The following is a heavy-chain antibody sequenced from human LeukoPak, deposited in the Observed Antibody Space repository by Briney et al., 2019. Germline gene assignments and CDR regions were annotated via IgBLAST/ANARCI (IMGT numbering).Heavy chain of an antibody. Sequence: GGSLRLSCAASGFIFSNYGMTWVRQAPGKGLEWVSIITGWGGTTYYAGSVKGRFTISRYNPRNTVYMAMNSLGVEDTAIYFCAKDARWLQLENLGGDFESWGEGTLVTVSP. CDR3: AKDARWLQLENLGGDFES. V-gene: IGHV3-23*01. J-gene: IGHJ4*02. CDR1: GFIFSNYG. CDR2: ITGWGGTT. D-gene: IGHD5-24*01.